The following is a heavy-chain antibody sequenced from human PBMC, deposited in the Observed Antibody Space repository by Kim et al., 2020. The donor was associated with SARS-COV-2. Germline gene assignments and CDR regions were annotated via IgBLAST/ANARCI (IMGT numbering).Heavy chain of an antibody. CDR1: GFTFSSYA. V-gene: IGHV3-30-3*01. CDR2: ISYDGSNK. J-gene: IGHJ4*02. CDR3: ARGRRPAMVYFDY. D-gene: IGHD5-18*01. Sequence: GGSLRLSCAASGFTFSSYAMHWVRQAPGKGLEWVAVISYDGSNKYYADSVKGRFTISRDNSKNTLYLQMNSLRAEDTAVYYCARGRRPAMVYFDYWGQGTLVTVSS.